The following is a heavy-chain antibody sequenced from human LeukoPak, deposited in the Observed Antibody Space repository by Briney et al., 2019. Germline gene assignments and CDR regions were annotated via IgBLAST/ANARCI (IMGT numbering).Heavy chain of an antibody. Sequence: ASVKVSCKASGYTFSTYGISWVRQAPGQGREWMGWISAYKGNTYYAQKLQGRVTMTTDTSTSTAYMELRSLRSDDTAIYYSARHLYYYGSGSYYDVFDVWGQGTMVTVSS. CDR2: ISAYKGNT. CDR1: GYTFSTYG. CDR3: ARHLYYYGSGSYYDVFDV. D-gene: IGHD3-10*01. J-gene: IGHJ3*01. V-gene: IGHV1-18*01.